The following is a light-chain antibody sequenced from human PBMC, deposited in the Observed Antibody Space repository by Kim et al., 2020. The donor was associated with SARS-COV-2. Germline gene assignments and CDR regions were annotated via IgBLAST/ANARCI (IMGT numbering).Light chain of an antibody. Sequence: LSPGETVTLSCRASRSIFRNLAWYQQKFGQAPRLLVYDASSRVSGIPDRFSGSGSGTDFTLTIGRLEPEDFAMYYCQQYGGSPPTFGQGTKVEIK. CDR1: RSIFRN. CDR2: DAS. V-gene: IGKV3-20*01. CDR3: QQYGGSPPT. J-gene: IGKJ1*01.